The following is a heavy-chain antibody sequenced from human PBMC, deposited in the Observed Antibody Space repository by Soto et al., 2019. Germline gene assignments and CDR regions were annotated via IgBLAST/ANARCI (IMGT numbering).Heavy chain of an antibody. CDR3: ARLESLENWFDP. CDR1: GGSISSGGYY. CDR2: IYYSGST. V-gene: IGHV4-31*03. Sequence: QVQLQESGPGLVKPSQTLSLTCTVSGGSISSGGYYWSWLRHHPGKGLEWIGYIYYSGSTYYNPSLKSRVTISVDTSKNQFSLKLSSVTAADTAVYYCARLESLENWFDPWGQGTLFTGSS. J-gene: IGHJ5*02.